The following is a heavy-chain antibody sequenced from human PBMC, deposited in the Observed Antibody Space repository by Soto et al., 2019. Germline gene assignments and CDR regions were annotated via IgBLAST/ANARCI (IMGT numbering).Heavy chain of an antibody. V-gene: IGHV4-59*08. CDR3: ARHWFGEHTDNFDY. Sequence: SETLSLTCTVSGGSISSYYWSWIRQPPGKGLEWIGYIYYSGSTNYNPSLKSRVTISVDTSKNQFSLKLSSVTAADTAVYYCARHWFGEHTDNFDYWGQGTLVTVSS. CDR2: IYYSGST. D-gene: IGHD3-10*01. J-gene: IGHJ4*02. CDR1: GGSISSYY.